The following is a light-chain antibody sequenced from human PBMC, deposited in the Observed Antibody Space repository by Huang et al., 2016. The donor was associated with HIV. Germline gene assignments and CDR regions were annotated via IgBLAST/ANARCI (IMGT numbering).Light chain of an antibody. CDR1: QSLVHSDGNTY. V-gene: IGKV2-30*02. Sequence: DVVMTQSPLSLPVTLGQPASISCRSSQSLVHSDGNTYLNWFQQRPGQSPRRLVYEVSNRDSGVPDRFSGSGSGTDFTLKISRVDAEDVGVYYCMQGTHWPPTFGQGTKLEIK. CDR2: EVS. J-gene: IGKJ2*01. CDR3: MQGTHWPPT.